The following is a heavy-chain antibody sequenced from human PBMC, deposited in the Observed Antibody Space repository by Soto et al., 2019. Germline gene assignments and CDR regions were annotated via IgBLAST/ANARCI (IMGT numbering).Heavy chain of an antibody. J-gene: IGHJ4*02. CDR2: IANDGRSE. CDR3: AKDKGRIAIDY. Sequence: QVQLVESGGGVVQPGRSLRLSCAASGLTFSAAGMHWVRQAPGKGLEWVAFIANDGRSESYADSVKGRFTISRDNSQNRLYLQMNGLRAEDTAVYYCAKDKGRIAIDYWGQGTLVSVSS. CDR1: GLTFSAAG. V-gene: IGHV3-30*18.